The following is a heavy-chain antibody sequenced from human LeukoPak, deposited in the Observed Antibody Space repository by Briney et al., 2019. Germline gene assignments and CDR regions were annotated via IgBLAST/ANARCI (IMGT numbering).Heavy chain of an antibody. CDR2: ISSSSSYI. J-gene: IGHJ4*02. CDR1: GFTFSSYS. Sequence: TGGSLRLSCAASGFTFSSYSMNWVRQAPGKGLEWVSSISSSSSYIYYADSVKGRFTTSRDNAKNSLYLQMNSLRAEDTAVYYCARKGPGAAAALDYWGQGTLVTVSS. V-gene: IGHV3-21*01. D-gene: IGHD6-25*01. CDR3: ARKGPGAAAALDY.